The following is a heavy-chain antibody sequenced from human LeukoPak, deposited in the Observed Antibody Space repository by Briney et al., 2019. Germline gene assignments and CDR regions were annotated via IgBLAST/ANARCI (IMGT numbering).Heavy chain of an antibody. CDR1: GFTFSSYA. CDR3: AKFRGYCSGGSCSFDY. J-gene: IGHJ4*02. CDR2: ISGSGGST. Sequence: GGSLRLSCAASGFTFSSYAMSWVRQAPGKGLEWVSAISGSGGSTYYADSVKGRFTISRDNPKNTLYLQMNSLRAEDTAVYYCAKFRGYCSGGSCSFDYWGQGTLVTVSS. D-gene: IGHD2-15*01. V-gene: IGHV3-23*01.